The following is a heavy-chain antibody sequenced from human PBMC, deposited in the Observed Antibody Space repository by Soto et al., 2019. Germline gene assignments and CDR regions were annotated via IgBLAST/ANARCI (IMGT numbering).Heavy chain of an antibody. CDR1: GFTFSSYA. V-gene: IGHV3-23*01. J-gene: IGHJ3*02. Sequence: GGSLRLSCAASGFTFSSYAMSWVRQAPGKGLEWVSAISGSGGSTYYADSVKGRFTISRDNSKNTLYLQMNSLRAEDTAVYYCAKDRMVLLSSPDAFDIWGQGTMVTVSS. D-gene: IGHD3-10*01. CDR3: AKDRMVLLSSPDAFDI. CDR2: ISGSGGST.